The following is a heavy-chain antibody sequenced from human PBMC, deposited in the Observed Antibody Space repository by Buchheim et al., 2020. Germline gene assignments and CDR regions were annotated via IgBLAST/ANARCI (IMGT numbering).Heavy chain of an antibody. CDR2: INPSGGSK. CDR3: ARDRLLYYYYYYGMYV. J-gene: IGHJ6*02. CDR1: GYTFTSYY. D-gene: IGHD2-8*02. V-gene: IGHV1-46*01. Sequence: QVQLVQSGAAVKKPGASVKVSCKASGYTFTSYYMHWVRQAPGQGLEWMGRINPSGGSKSYAQKFQGRVTMTRETSTSTVYMELSSLRSEDTAVYYCARDRLLYYYYYYGMYVWGQGTT.